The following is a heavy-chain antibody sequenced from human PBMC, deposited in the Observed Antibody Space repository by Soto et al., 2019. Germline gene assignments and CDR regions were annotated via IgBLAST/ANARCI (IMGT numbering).Heavy chain of an antibody. CDR2: INHSGST. D-gene: IGHD2-15*01. J-gene: IGHJ3*02. CDR3: ARVGGYCSGGSCYFSAFDI. V-gene: IGHV4-34*01. CDR1: GGSFSGYY. Sequence: SETLSLTCAVYGGSFSGYYWSWIRQPPGKGLEWIGEINHSGSTNYNPSLKSRVTISVDTSKNQFSLKLSSVTAADTAVYYCARVGGYCSGGSCYFSAFDIWGQGTMVTVSS.